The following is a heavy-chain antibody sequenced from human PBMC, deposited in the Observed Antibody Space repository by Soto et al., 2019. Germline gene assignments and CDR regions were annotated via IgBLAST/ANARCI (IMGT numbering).Heavy chain of an antibody. CDR2: IYYSGST. CDR1: GGSISSGGYY. J-gene: IGHJ4*02. CDR3: ARDSWPSYCSGGSCYPYGFDY. V-gene: IGHV4-31*03. D-gene: IGHD2-15*01. Sequence: QVQLQESGPGLVKPSQTLSLTCTVSGGSISSGGYYWSWIRQHPGKGLEWIGYIYYSGSTYYNPSLKSRVTISVDTSKNQFSLKLSSVTAADTAVYYCARDSWPSYCSGGSCYPYGFDYWGQGTLVTVSS.